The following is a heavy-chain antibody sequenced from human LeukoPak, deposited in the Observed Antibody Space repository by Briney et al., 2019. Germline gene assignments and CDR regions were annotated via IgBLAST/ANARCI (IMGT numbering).Heavy chain of an antibody. CDR3: ARGTYGGNSNCFDY. D-gene: IGHD4-23*01. V-gene: IGHV4-30-4*01. J-gene: IGHJ4*02. CDR2: IYYSGST. CDR1: GGSISSGDYY. Sequence: PSETLSLTCTVSGGSISSGDYYWSWIRQPPGKGLEWIGYIYYSGSTYYNPSLKSRVTISVDTSKNQFSLKLSSVTAADTAVYYCARGTYGGNSNCFDYWGQGTLVTVSS.